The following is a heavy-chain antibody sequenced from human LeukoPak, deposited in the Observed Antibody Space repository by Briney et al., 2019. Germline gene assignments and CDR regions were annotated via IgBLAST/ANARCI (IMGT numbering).Heavy chain of an antibody. Sequence: ASVKVSCKASGYTFINYDINWVRQATGRGLEWMGWMNPNSGNTGHAQKFQGRVTMTRNTSISTAYMELSSLRSEDTAVYYCARLSTLDAFDIWGQGTMVTVSS. D-gene: IGHD3-16*01. CDR3: ARLSTLDAFDI. V-gene: IGHV1-8*01. CDR2: MNPNSGNT. CDR1: GYTFINYD. J-gene: IGHJ3*02.